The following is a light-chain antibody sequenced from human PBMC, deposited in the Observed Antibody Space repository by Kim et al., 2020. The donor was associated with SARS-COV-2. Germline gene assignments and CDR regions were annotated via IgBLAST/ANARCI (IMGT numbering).Light chain of an antibody. V-gene: IGLV3-21*01. CDR3: QVWDTNTDHHV. Sequence: SYELTQPPSVSVAPGETARITCGGTNIGSKSVHWYQQRPGRAPVLVIYYDRDRPSGIPERFSGSNSGNTATPTISGVEAGDEADYYCQVWDTNTDHHVFGSGTKVTVL. CDR1: NIGSKS. J-gene: IGLJ1*01. CDR2: YDR.